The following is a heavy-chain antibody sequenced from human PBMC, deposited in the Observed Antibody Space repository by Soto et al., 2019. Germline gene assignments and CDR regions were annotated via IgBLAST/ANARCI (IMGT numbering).Heavy chain of an antibody. Sequence: EVQLVESGGGLVKPGGSLRLSCAASDFTITNAWMNWVRQAPGKGLEWVGRIKTKAEGGATDYAAPPKGRFTLSRDDSRNPLFLQMNSLKPEDTAVYYCTTGSVEGVWGQGATVTVSS. V-gene: IGHV3-15*07. J-gene: IGHJ6*02. CDR3: TTGSVEGV. D-gene: IGHD2-15*01. CDR1: DFTITNAW. CDR2: IKTKAEGGAT.